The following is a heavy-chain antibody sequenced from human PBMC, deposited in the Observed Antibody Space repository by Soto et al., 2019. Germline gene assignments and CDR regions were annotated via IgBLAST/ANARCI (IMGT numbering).Heavy chain of an antibody. V-gene: IGHV3-30*18. J-gene: IGHJ4*01. CDR3: AKEIEVAGDLDY. CDR2: VSSDGRTK. D-gene: IGHD6-19*01. CDR1: GFAFSRYG. Sequence: GGSLRLSCVASGFAFSRYGIRWVRQAPGKGLEWVGVVSSDGRTKYYADSVKGRFTISRDNFKNTLYLQMGSLRPEDTAVYYCAKEIEVAGDLDYWGHGTLVTVSS.